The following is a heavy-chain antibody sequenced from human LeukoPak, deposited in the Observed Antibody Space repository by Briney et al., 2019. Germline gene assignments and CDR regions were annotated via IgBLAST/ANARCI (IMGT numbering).Heavy chain of an antibody. CDR3: ARSDYGGSSDDACVI. D-gene: IGHD4-23*01. CDR2: ISSSSSYI. Sequence: GGSLRLSCSASGFTFRSCSMNWVRQAPGKGLEWVSSISSSSSYIHYADSVKGRFTISRDNAKNSLYLQMNSLRAEDTAVYYCARSDYGGSSDDACVIWGQGTMVTVSS. CDR1: GFTFRSCS. J-gene: IGHJ3*02. V-gene: IGHV3-21*01.